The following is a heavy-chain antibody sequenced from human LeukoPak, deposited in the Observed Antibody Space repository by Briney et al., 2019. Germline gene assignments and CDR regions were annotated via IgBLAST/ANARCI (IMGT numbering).Heavy chain of an antibody. Sequence: GGSLRLSCAASGFTFSSYWMSWVRQAPGKGLEWVANIKQDGREKYYVDSVKGRFTISRDNAKNSLYLQMNSLRAEDTAVYYCARDAYYDSSGYTKNFDYWGQGTLVTVSS. D-gene: IGHD3-22*01. CDR3: ARDAYYDSSGYTKNFDY. CDR1: GFTFSSYW. CDR2: IKQDGREK. J-gene: IGHJ4*02. V-gene: IGHV3-7*01.